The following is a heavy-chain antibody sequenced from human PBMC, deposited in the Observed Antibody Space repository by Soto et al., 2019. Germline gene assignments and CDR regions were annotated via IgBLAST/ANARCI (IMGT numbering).Heavy chain of an antibody. Sequence: PGGSLRLSCAASGFTFTSYWMSWVRQAPGKGLEWVANIYQDGSEKYYLDSVKGRFTVSRDNAKNSLYLEMSSLRAEDTAVYYCARGGGYTYRRSDSWGQGTLVTVSS. D-gene: IGHD5-18*01. CDR1: GFTFTSYW. CDR2: IYQDGSEK. J-gene: IGHJ4*02. V-gene: IGHV3-7*01. CDR3: ARGGGYTYRRSDS.